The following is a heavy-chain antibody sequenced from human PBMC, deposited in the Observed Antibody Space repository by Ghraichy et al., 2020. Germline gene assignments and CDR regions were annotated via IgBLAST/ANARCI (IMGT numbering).Heavy chain of an antibody. J-gene: IGHJ4*02. D-gene: IGHD3-22*01. CDR2: IYYSGST. Sequence: SETLSLTCTVSGGSTSSYYWSWIRQPPGKGLEWIGYIYYSGSTNYNPSLKSRVTISVDTSKNQFSLKLSSVTAADTAVYYCARDQPAYYYDSSGYFDYWGQGTLVTVSS. CDR3: ARDQPAYYYDSSGYFDY. V-gene: IGHV4-59*01. CDR1: GGSTSSYY.